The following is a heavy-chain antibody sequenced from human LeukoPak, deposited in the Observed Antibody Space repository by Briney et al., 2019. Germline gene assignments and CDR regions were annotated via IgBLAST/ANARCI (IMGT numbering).Heavy chain of an antibody. D-gene: IGHD6-13*01. V-gene: IGHV3-33*01. CDR2: IWYDGSNK. CDR3: ARGAAGYYYYYYMDV. CDR1: GFTFSSYG. Sequence: GSLRLSCAASGFTFSSYGMHWVRQAPGKGLEWVAVIWYDGSNKYYADSVKGRFTISRDNSKNTLYLQMNSLRAEDTAVYYCARGAAGYYYYYYMDVWGKGTTVTVSS. J-gene: IGHJ6*03.